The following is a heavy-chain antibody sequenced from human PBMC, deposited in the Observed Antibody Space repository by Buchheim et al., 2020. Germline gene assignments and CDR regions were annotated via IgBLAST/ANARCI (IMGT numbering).Heavy chain of an antibody. CDR1: GGSFSGYY. J-gene: IGHJ5*02. Sequence: QVQLQQWGAGLLKPSETLSLTCAVYGGSFSGYYWSWIRQPPGKGLEWIGEINHSGSTTYYPSLKSRVTISVDTSKNQSSLKLSSVTAADTALYYCARGTIFGVVIPMNNWFDPWGQGTL. CDR2: INHSGST. CDR3: ARGTIFGVVIPMNNWFDP. V-gene: IGHV4-34*01. D-gene: IGHD3-3*01.